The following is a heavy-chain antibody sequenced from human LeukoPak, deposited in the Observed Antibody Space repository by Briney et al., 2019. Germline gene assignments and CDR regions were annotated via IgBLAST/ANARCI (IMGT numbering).Heavy chain of an antibody. Sequence: GGSLRLSCAASGFTFSDYYMSWIRQAPGKGLEWVSYISSSGSTIYYADSVKGRFTISRDNAKNSLYLQMNSLRAEDTAVYYCARASAADSSSYYYYYYYTDVWGKGTTVTVSS. CDR3: ARASAADSSSYYYYYYYTDV. J-gene: IGHJ6*03. CDR2: ISSSGSTI. D-gene: IGHD6-6*01. CDR1: GFTFSDYY. V-gene: IGHV3-11*01.